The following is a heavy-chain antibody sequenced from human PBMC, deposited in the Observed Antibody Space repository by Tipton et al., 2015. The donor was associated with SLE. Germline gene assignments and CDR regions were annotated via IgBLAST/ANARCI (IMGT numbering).Heavy chain of an antibody. J-gene: IGHJ4*02. Sequence: TLSLTCTVSGGSISSYYWSWIRQPPGKGLEWIGTIYYNEATQSNPSLKSRVTMSTDTSKNQFYLKVNSVTAANTAVYYCARFSRRGYYFDFWGQGTLVTVSS. V-gene: IGHV4-59*12. CDR1: GGSISSYY. D-gene: IGHD3-10*01. CDR2: IYYNEAT. CDR3: ARFSRRGYYFDF.